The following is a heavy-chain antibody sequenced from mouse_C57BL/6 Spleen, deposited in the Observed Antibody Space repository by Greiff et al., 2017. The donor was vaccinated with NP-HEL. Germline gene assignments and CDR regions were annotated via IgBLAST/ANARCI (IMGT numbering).Heavy chain of an antibody. V-gene: IGHV5-4*01. CDR2: ISDGGSYT. CDR1: GFTFSSYA. CDR3: ARELTTVPYYFDY. Sequence: EVQVVESGGGLVKPGGSLKLSCAASGFTFSSYAMSWVRQTPEKRLEWVATISDGGSYTYYPDNVKGRFTISRDNAKNNLYLQMSHLKSEDTAMYYCARELTTVPYYFDYWGQGTTLTVSS. D-gene: IGHD1-1*01. J-gene: IGHJ2*01.